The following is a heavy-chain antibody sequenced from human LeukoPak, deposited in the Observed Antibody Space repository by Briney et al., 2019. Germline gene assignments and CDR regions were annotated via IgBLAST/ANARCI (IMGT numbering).Heavy chain of an antibody. CDR3: ARGGSSVDAFDI. J-gene: IGHJ3*02. CDR2: IYYSGST. V-gene: IGHV4-59*01. Sequence: DPSETLSLTCTVSGGSISSYYWSWIRQPPGKGLEWIGYIYYSGSTNYNPSLKSRVTISVDTSKNQFSLKLSSVTAADTAVYYCARGGSSVDAFDIWGQGTMVTVSS. CDR1: GGSISSYY. D-gene: IGHD6-6*01.